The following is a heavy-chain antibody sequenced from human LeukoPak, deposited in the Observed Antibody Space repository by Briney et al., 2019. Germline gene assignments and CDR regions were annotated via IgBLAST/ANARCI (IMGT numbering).Heavy chain of an antibody. CDR3: ARDRYAHSSSWAPGYNWFDP. D-gene: IGHD6-13*01. CDR2: INPSGGST. Sequence: ASVTVSCKASGYTFTSYYMHWVRQAPGQGLEWMGIINPSGGSTSYAQKFQGRVTMTRDTSTSTVYMELSSLRSEDTAVYYCARDRYAHSSSWAPGYNWFDPWGQGTLVTVSS. V-gene: IGHV1-46*01. CDR1: GYTFTSYY. J-gene: IGHJ5*02.